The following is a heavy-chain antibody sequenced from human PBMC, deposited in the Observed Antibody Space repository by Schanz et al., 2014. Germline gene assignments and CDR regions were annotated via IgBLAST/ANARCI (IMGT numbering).Heavy chain of an antibody. Sequence: QVQLVESGGGVVQFGRSLRLSCVASGFTFSSYGMHWVRQAPGKGLEWVAVIWSDGSGKYYADSVKGRFTISRDSPKNTLYLHMNTLRAEDTAVYYCARDRGYCSGGSCLTFDYWGQGTLVTVSS. J-gene: IGHJ4*02. V-gene: IGHV3-33*01. CDR2: IWSDGSGK. CDR3: ARDRGYCSGGSCLTFDY. CDR1: GFTFSSYG. D-gene: IGHD2-15*01.